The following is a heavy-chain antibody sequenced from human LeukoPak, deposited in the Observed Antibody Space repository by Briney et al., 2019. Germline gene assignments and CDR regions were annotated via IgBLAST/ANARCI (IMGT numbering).Heavy chain of an antibody. CDR2: ISGSSTTI. V-gene: IGHV3-48*03. D-gene: IGHD1-26*01. Sequence: GGSLRLSCAASGFIFSNFEMTWVRQAPGKGLEWVSFISGSSTTIYYAESVRGRFTISRDNAKNLLYLQMGSLRAEDTAVYFCATSGSNGFTDWGQGTLVSVSS. CDR3: ATSGSNGFTD. J-gene: IGHJ1*01. CDR1: GFIFSNFE.